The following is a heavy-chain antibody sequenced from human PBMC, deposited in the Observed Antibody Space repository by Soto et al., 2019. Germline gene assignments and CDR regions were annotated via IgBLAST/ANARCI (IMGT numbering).Heavy chain of an antibody. V-gene: IGHV1-46*01. J-gene: IGHJ4*02. D-gene: IGHD3-16*01. CDR1: GYIFIHYY. Sequence: QVQLVQSGAEVKKPGASVKVSCKASGYIFIHYYIHWVRQAPGQGLEWMAIINPNGGSTNYAQKFPGRVNVTSYTSQSTVSMELNSLGSDDTAVYFCVKSFLHCDFWGQGTLVTVSS. CDR2: INPNGGST. CDR3: VKSFLHCDF.